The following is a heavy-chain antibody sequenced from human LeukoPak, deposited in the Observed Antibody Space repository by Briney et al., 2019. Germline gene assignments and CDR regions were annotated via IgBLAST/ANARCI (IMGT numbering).Heavy chain of an antibody. Sequence: GGSLRLSCITSGFTFSAYAMTWVRQAPGQGLEWISSIDGSGDKTYYGDSVKGRFTISRDNSKNTLYLQMNSLRAEDTAVYYCARDKVWSPVYDFWSGPMGMGVWGQGTTVTVSS. J-gene: IGHJ6*02. V-gene: IGHV3-23*01. CDR3: ARDKVWSPVYDFWSGPMGMGV. CDR2: IDGSGDKT. D-gene: IGHD3-3*01. CDR1: GFTFSAYA.